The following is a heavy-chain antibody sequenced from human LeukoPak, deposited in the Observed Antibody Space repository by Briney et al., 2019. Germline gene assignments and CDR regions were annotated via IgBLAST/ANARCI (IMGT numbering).Heavy chain of an antibody. CDR3: ARSDSSGRNWFDP. D-gene: IGHD3-22*01. CDR1: GGSISIYY. Sequence: PSETLSLTCTVSGGSISIYYWSWIRQPAGKGLEWIGRIYASGNTSYNPSLKSRVTMSVDTSKNQFSLNLSSVTAADTAVYYCARSDSSGRNWFDPWGQGTLVTVSS. J-gene: IGHJ5*02. V-gene: IGHV4-4*07. CDR2: IYASGNT.